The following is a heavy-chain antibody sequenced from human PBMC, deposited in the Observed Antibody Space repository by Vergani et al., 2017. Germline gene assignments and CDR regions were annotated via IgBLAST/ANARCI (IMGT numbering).Heavy chain of an antibody. Sequence: QVQLVESGGGVVQPGRSLRLSCAASGFTFSSYGMHWVRQAPGKGLEWVAVISYDGSNKYYADSVKGRFTISRDNSKNTLYLQMNSLRAEDTAVYYCASLVDTAMVGYYYYYMDVWGKGTTVTVSS. CDR2: ISYDGSNK. V-gene: IGHV3-30*03. J-gene: IGHJ6*03. CDR1: GFTFSSYG. CDR3: ASLVDTAMVGYYYYYMDV. D-gene: IGHD5-18*01.